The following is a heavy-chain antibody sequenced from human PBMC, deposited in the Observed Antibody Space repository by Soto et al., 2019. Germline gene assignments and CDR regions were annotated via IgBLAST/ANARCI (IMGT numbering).Heavy chain of an antibody. CDR2: ISYDGSNK. D-gene: IGHD2-2*01. CDR1: GFTFSSYG. V-gene: IGHV3-30*18. Sequence: PGGSLRLSCAASGFTFSSYGMHWVRQAPGKGLEWVAVISYDGSNKYYADSVKGRFTISRDNSKNTLYLQMNSLRAEDTAVYYRAKETYQLLPSLFDYWGQGTLVTVSS. CDR3: AKETYQLLPSLFDY. J-gene: IGHJ4*02.